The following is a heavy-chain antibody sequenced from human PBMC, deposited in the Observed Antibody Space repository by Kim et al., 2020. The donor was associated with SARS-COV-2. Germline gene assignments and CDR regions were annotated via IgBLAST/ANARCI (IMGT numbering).Heavy chain of an antibody. CDR2: ISAYNGNT. D-gene: IGHD3-10*01. J-gene: IGHJ6*02. CDR3: AMGRGSGSYPQDYYYGMDV. Sequence: ASVKVSCKASGYTFTSYGISWVRQAPGQGLEWMGWISAYNGNTNYAQKLQGRVTMTTDTSTSTAYMELRGLRSDDTAVYYCAMGRGSGSYPQDYYYGMDVWGQGTTVTVSS. CDR1: GYTFTSYG. V-gene: IGHV1-18*01.